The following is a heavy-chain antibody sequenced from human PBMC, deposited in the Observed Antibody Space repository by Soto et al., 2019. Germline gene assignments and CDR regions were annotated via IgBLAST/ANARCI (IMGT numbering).Heavy chain of an antibody. CDR2: IYPGDSDT. Sequence: PGESLKISCKGSGYSFTSYWIGWVRQMPGKGLEWMGIIYPGDSDTRYSPSFRGQVTISADKSISTAYLQWSSLKASDTAMYYCARRHCSSTSCYGSADDYYYYYMDVWGKGTTVTVSS. D-gene: IGHD2-2*01. CDR3: ARRHCSSTSCYGSADDYYYYYMDV. J-gene: IGHJ6*03. CDR1: GYSFTSYW. V-gene: IGHV5-51*01.